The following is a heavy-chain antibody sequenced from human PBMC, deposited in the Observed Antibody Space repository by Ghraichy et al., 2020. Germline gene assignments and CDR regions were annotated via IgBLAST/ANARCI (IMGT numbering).Heavy chain of an antibody. J-gene: IGHJ6*02. D-gene: IGHD2-2*01. V-gene: IGHV4-61*02. CDR2: IYTSGST. CDR3: AGGVVPAYNYGMDV. Sequence: SETLSLTCTVSGGSISSGSYYWSWIRQPAGKGLEWIGRIYTSGSTNYNPSLKSRVTISVDTSKNQFSLKLSSVTAADTAVYYCAGGVVPAYNYGMDVWGQGTTVTVSS. CDR1: GGSISSGSYY.